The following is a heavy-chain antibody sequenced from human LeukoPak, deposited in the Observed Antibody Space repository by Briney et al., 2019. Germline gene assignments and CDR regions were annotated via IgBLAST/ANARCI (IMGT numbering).Heavy chain of an antibody. CDR2: IYSGGST. CDR3: ARTGDSSGYYYASSLYFDY. CDR1: GFTVSSNY. J-gene: IGHJ4*02. V-gene: IGHV3-53*01. Sequence: GGPLRLSCAASGFTVSSNYMSWVRQAPGKGLEWVSVIYSGGSTYYADSVKGRFTISRDNSKNTLYLQMNSLRAEDTAVYYCARTGDSSGYYYASSLYFDYWGQGTLVTVSS. D-gene: IGHD3-22*01.